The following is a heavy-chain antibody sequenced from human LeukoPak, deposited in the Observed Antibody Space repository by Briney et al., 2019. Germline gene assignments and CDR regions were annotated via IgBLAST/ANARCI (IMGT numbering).Heavy chain of an antibody. V-gene: IGHV3-30*04. Sequence: GGSLRLSCAASGFTFSSYAMHWVRQAPGKGLEWVAVISYDGSNKYYADSVKGRFTISRDNSKNTLYLQMNSLRAEDTAVYYCAIESSSGWKVTDYWGQGTLVTVSS. CDR2: ISYDGSNK. D-gene: IGHD6-19*01. CDR3: AIESSSGWKVTDY. J-gene: IGHJ4*02. CDR1: GFTFSSYA.